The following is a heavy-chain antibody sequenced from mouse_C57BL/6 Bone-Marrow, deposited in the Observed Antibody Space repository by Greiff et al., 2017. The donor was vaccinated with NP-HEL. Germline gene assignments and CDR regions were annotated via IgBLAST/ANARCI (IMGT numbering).Heavy chain of an antibody. Sequence: VKLMESGAELVRPGASVTLSCKASGYTFTDYEMHWVKQTPVLGLEWIGAIDPETGGTAYNQKFKGKAILTADKSSSTAYVELRSLTSEDSAVYYCTRDRGDAMDNWGQGTSVTVSS. J-gene: IGHJ4*01. CDR3: TRDRGDAMDN. CDR2: IDPETGGT. CDR1: GYTFTDYE. V-gene: IGHV1-15*01.